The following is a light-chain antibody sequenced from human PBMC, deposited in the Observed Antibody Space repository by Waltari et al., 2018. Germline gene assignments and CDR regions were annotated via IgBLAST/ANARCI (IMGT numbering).Light chain of an antibody. V-gene: IGLV1-51*01. CDR1: PSHIGQNY. CDR3: ATWDRILSAVI. J-gene: IGLJ2*01. CDR2: SNS. Sequence: QSVLTQPPSVSAAPGQQATISCSGTPSHIGQNYVSWYQRLPGKDPRLLIFSNSERPSGIPDRFYGSKSDTSATLGITGLQTGDEADYYCATWDRILSAVIIGGGTKLTVL.